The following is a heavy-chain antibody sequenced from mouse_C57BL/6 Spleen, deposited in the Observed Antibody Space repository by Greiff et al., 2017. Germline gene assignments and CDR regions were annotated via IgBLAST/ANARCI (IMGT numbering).Heavy chain of an antibody. D-gene: IGHD1-1*01. CDR3: TRSGGSRYFDV. Sequence: QVQLQQPGAELVRPGSSVKLSCKASGYTFTSYWMHWVKQRPIQGLEWIGNIDPSDSETHYNQKFKDKATLTVDKSSSTAYMQLSSLTSEDSAVYYCTRSGGSRYFDVWGTGTTVTVSS. CDR2: IDPSDSET. J-gene: IGHJ1*03. V-gene: IGHV1-52*01. CDR1: GYTFTSYW.